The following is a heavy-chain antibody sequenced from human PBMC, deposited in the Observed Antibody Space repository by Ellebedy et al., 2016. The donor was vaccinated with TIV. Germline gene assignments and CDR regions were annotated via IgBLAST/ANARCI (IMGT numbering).Heavy chain of an antibody. D-gene: IGHD1-26*01. CDR2: ISGSGDST. Sequence: GESLKISXAASGFTFSSYAMSWVCQAPGKGLEWVSAISGSGDSTYYADSVKGRFTISRDNSKNTLYLQMNSLRAEDTAVYYCAKGPTTRYYYMDVWGKGTTVTVSS. J-gene: IGHJ6*03. CDR1: GFTFSSYA. CDR3: AKGPTTRYYYMDV. V-gene: IGHV3-23*01.